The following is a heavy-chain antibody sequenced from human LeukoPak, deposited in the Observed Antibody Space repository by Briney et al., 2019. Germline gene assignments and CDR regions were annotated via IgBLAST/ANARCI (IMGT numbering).Heavy chain of an antibody. CDR2: ITSSSSGI. CDR1: GFTFSTYT. V-gene: IGHV3-21*01. Sequence: AGGSLRLSCAASGFTFSTYTMNWVRQAPGKGLEWVSSITSSSSGIYYADSVKGRFTISRDNAKNSLYLQLNSLRAEDTAVYFCARSIPYWYFDLWGRGTLVTVSS. CDR3: ARSIPYWYFDL. J-gene: IGHJ2*01. D-gene: IGHD2-21*01.